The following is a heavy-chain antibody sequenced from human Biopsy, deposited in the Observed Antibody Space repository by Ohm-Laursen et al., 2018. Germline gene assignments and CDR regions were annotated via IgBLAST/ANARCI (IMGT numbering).Heavy chain of an antibody. Sequence: SLRLSCAASGFTFDDHAMHWVRQPPGKGLEWVSGISWNSDKIGYADSVKGRFTISRDNAKNSLYLQMNSLRAEDTAFYYCTKDQDYGDYGMDVCGRGTTVTVSS. CDR3: TKDQDYGDYGMDV. J-gene: IGHJ6*02. CDR2: ISWNSDKI. CDR1: GFTFDDHA. D-gene: IGHD4-17*01. V-gene: IGHV3-9*01.